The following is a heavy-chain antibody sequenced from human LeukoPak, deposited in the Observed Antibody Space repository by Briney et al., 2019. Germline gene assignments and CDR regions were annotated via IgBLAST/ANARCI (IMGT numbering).Heavy chain of an antibody. D-gene: IGHD4-17*01. CDR1: GFTVSSNY. Sequence: TGGSLRLSCAASGFTVSSNYMSWVRQAPGRGLEWVSVIYSGGGTYYADSVKGRFSISRDNSKNTLFLQMNSLSAGDTAVYYCARGTVTTVDYWGQGTLVTVSS. CDR3: ARGTVTTVDY. V-gene: IGHV3-66*01. CDR2: IYSGGGT. J-gene: IGHJ4*02.